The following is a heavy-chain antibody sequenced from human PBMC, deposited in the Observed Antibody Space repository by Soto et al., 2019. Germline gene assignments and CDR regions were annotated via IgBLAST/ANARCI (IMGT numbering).Heavy chain of an antibody. CDR3: ARGGPEYCSGGSCSFFDY. V-gene: IGHV4-38-2*01. Sequence: SETLSLTCAVSGYSISSGCYWCSIRQPPGKGLEWIGSIYHSGSTYYNPSLKSRVTISVDTSKNQFSLKLSSVTAADTAVYYCARGGPEYCSGGSCSFFDYWGQGTLVTVSS. CDR2: IYHSGST. J-gene: IGHJ4*02. D-gene: IGHD2-15*01. CDR1: GYSISSGCY.